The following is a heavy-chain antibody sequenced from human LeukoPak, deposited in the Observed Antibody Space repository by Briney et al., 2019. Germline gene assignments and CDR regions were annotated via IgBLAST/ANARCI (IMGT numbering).Heavy chain of an antibody. V-gene: IGHV4-34*01. CDR3: ARGPRMVRGVIYYYYYYGMDV. CDR1: GGSFSGYY. D-gene: IGHD3-10*01. J-gene: IGHJ6*04. CDR2: ISHSGST. Sequence: SETLSPTCAVYGGSFSGYYWSWIRQPPGKGLEWIGEISHSGSTNYNPSLKSRVTISVDTSKNQFSLKLSSVTAADTAVYYCARGPRMVRGVIYYYYYYGMDVWGKGTTVTVSS.